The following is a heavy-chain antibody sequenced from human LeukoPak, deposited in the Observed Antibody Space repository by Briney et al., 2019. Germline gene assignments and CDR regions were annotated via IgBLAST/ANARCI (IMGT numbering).Heavy chain of an antibody. Sequence: PSETLSLTCAVYGGSFSGYYWSWIRQPPGKGLEWIGEINHSGSTNYNPSLKSRVTISVDTSKNQFSLKLSSVTAADTAVYYCARQLGTTSPYFDYWGQGTLVTVSS. D-gene: IGHD1-7*01. CDR2: INHSGST. CDR1: GGSFSGYY. J-gene: IGHJ4*02. CDR3: ARQLGTTSPYFDY. V-gene: IGHV4-34*01.